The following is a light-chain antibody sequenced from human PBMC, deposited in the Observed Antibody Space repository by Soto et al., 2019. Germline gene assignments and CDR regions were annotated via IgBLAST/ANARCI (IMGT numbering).Light chain of an antibody. CDR2: DVR. J-gene: IGLJ1*01. CDR1: SSDVGGYNY. CDR3: SSYTTISTYV. V-gene: IGLV2-14*01. Sequence: QSVLTQPPSASGSPGQSVTISCTGTSSDVGGYNYVSWYQQHPGKAPKLMIYDVRNRPSGVSNRFSGSKSVNTASLTISGLQAEDEADYYCSSYTTISTYVFGTGTKVTVL.